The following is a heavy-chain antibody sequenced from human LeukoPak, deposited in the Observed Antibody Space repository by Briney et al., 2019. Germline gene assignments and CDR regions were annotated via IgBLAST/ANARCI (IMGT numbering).Heavy chain of an antibody. V-gene: IGHV3-30*02. D-gene: IGHD3-10*01. CDR2: IRYDGSNK. CDR3: AKVQLWFGEPRTNYYYYYYMDV. J-gene: IGHJ6*03. CDR1: GFTVSNTF. Sequence: PGGSLRLSCAASGFTVSNTFMSWVRQAPGKGLEWVAFIRYDGSNKYYADSVKGRFTISRDNSKNTLYLQMSSLRAEDTAVYYCAKVQLWFGEPRTNYYYYYYMDVWGKGTTVTVSS.